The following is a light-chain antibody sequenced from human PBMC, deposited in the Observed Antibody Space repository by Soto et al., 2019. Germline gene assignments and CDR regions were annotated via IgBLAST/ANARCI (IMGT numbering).Light chain of an antibody. CDR2: GAS. V-gene: IGKV3-20*01. CDR1: RSVSSGR. Sequence: EIVLTQSPGTLSLSLGERATLSCRASRSVSSGRLAWYQQRPGQAPRLLIYGASNRATGISDRFSGSGSGTDFTLTISRLEPEDFAVYYCQQYDSSLFFGGGTKVEIK. J-gene: IGKJ4*01. CDR3: QQYDSSLF.